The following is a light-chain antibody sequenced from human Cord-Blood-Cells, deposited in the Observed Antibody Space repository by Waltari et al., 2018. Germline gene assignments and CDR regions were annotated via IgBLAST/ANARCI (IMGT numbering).Light chain of an antibody. Sequence: SALTQPASVSGSPGQSLTISCTGTSSDVGGYNYVSWYQHHPGKAPKLMIYDVSNRPSGVSNRFSGSKSGNTASLTISGLQAEDEADYYCSSYTSSSTLVFGGGTKLTVL. J-gene: IGLJ3*02. CDR3: SSYTSSSTLV. CDR2: DVS. CDR1: SSDVGGYNY. V-gene: IGLV2-14*03.